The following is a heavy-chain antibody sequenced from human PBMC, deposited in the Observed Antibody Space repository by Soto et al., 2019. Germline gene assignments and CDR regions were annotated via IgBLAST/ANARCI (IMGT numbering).Heavy chain of an antibody. CDR3: ARAGITIFGVVIRDDAFDI. D-gene: IGHD3-3*01. V-gene: IGHV1-18*04. CDR1: RYTFTGYY. J-gene: IGHJ3*02. Sequence: ASVKVSCKASRYTFTGYYMHWVRQAPGQGLEWMGWISAYSGDTNYAQKFQGRVTMTTDTSTSTAYMELRSLRSDDTAVYYCARAGITIFGVVIRDDAFDIWGQGTMVTVSS. CDR2: ISAYSGDT.